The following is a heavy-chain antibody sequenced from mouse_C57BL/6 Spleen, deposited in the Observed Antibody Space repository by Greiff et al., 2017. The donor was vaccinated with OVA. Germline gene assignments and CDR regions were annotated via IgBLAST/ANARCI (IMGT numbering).Heavy chain of an antibody. CDR3: TRSAVGSSGPDY. D-gene: IGHD3-2*02. CDR1: GYTFTSYW. V-gene: IGHV1-69*01. J-gene: IGHJ2*01. Sequence: QVQLQQPGAELVMPGASVKLSCKASGYTFTSYWMHWVKQRPGHGLEWIGEIDPSDSYTNYNQKFKGKSTLTVDKSSSTAYMQLSSLTSEDSAVYYCTRSAVGSSGPDYWGQGTTLTVSS. CDR2: IDPSDSYT.